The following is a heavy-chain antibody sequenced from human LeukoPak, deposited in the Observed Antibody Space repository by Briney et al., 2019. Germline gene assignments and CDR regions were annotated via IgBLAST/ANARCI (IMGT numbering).Heavy chain of an antibody. J-gene: IGHJ6*04. CDR3: ARATDYYGSGSYLPLYYFYGMDV. Sequence: GGSLRLSCAASGFTFSSHAMHWVRQSPGKGLEWEAIISYDGSDEYIADSVKGRFSISRDNSMNTLDLQMNSLTTEDTALYYCARATDYYGSGSYLPLYYFYGMDVWGKGTAVIVSS. D-gene: IGHD3-10*01. CDR1: GFTFSSHA. CDR2: ISYDGSDE. V-gene: IGHV3-30*04.